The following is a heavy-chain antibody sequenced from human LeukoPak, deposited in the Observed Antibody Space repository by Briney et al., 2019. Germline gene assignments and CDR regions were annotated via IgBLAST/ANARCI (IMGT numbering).Heavy chain of an antibody. J-gene: IGHJ6*02. D-gene: IGHD1-26*01. Sequence: SETLSLTCAVYGGSFSGYYWSWIRQPPGKGLEWIGEVNHSGSTNYSPSLKSRVTMSVDTSKNLFSLKVSSVTAADTAVYYCARGRSNYYGMDAWGQGTTVTVSS. CDR2: VNHSGST. V-gene: IGHV4-34*01. CDR3: ARGRSNYYGMDA. CDR1: GGSFSGYY.